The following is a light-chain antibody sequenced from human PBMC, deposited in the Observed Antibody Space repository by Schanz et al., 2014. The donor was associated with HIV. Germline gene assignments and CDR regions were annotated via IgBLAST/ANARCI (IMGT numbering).Light chain of an antibody. CDR1: QSISSW. CDR2: KAS. Sequence: DIQMTQSPSTLSASVGDRVIITCRASQSISSWLAWYQHKPGKAPKLLIYKASTLESGVPSRFSGSASGTEFTLTISSLQPDDFATYYCHQYKTYPYTFGQGTKLEIK. V-gene: IGKV1-5*03. J-gene: IGKJ2*01. CDR3: HQYKTYPYT.